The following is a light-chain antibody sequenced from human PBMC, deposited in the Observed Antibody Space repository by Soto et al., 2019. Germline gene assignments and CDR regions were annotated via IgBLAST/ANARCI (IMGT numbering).Light chain of an antibody. CDR1: SSDVGSSNL. J-gene: IGLJ2*01. CDR2: EGI. V-gene: IGLV2-23*01. Sequence: QSALTQPASVSGSPGQSITISCTGTSSDVGSSNLVSWYQQHPGKAPKLMIYEGIKRPSGVSNRFSGSKSGNTASLTISGLQAEDEADYYCCSYAGNSVVFGGGTKVTVL. CDR3: CSYAGNSVV.